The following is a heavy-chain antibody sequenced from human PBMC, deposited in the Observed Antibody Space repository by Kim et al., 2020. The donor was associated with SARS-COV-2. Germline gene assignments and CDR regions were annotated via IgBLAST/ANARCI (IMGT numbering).Heavy chain of an antibody. Sequence: GGSLRLSCSASGFTFSSYPMQWVRQAPGRGLEYVSAISTNGDYIYYADSVKGRFTISRDNSKNTLYLQMSSLRPEDTALYYCVKQRISGDWYFDLWGRGTLVTVSS. J-gene: IGHJ2*01. CDR1: GFTFSSYP. V-gene: IGHV3-64D*06. D-gene: IGHD2-15*01. CDR3: VKQRISGDWYFDL. CDR2: ISTNGDYI.